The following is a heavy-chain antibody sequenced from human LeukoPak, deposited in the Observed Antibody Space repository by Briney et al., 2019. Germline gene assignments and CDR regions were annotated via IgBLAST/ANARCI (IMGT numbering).Heavy chain of an antibody. D-gene: IGHD3-22*01. CDR1: GFTFDDYA. CDR2: ISWNSGSI. CDR3: AKGGVYYYDSSGYPDAFDI. Sequence: GGSLRLSCAASGFTFDDYAMHWVRQAPGKGLEWVSDISWNSGSIGYADSVKGRFTISRDNAKNSLYLQMNSLRAEDTALYYCAKGGVYYYDSSGYPDAFDIWGQGTMVTVSS. J-gene: IGHJ3*02. V-gene: IGHV3-9*01.